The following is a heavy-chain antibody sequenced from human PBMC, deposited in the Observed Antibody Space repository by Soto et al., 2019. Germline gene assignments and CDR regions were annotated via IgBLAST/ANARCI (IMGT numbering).Heavy chain of an antibody. V-gene: IGHV3-9*01. CDR3: AKGPPPPPVSGSYDL. CDR1: GFTFDDYA. D-gene: IGHD3-16*01. CDR2: ISWNSGSI. J-gene: IGHJ5*02. Sequence: GGSLRLSCAASGFTFDDYAMHWVRQAPGKGLEWVSGISWNSGSIGYADSVKGRFTISRDNAKNSLYLQMNSLRAEDTALYYCAKGPPPPPVSGSYDLWGQGTLVTVSS.